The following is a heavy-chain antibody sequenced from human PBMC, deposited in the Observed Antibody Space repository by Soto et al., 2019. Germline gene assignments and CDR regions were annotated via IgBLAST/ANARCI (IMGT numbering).Heavy chain of an antibody. D-gene: IGHD3-22*01. CDR1: GFTFDDYG. Sequence: PGGSLRLSCAASGFTFDDYGMTWVRQIPGKGLEWVSGINWNGGSTGYADSVKGRFTISRDNAKNSLYLQMNSLRAEDTALYYCARVGSSGYYSILDYWGQGTLVTVSS. CDR3: ARVGSSGYYSILDY. J-gene: IGHJ4*02. V-gene: IGHV3-20*04. CDR2: INWNGGST.